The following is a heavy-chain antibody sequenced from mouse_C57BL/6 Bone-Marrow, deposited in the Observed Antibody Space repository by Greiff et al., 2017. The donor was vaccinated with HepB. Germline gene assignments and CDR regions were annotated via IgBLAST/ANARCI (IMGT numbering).Heavy chain of an antibody. CDR3: AVGGGYFDV. CDR2: INPGSGNT. CDR1: GYTFTDYY. V-gene: IGHV1-76*01. D-gene: IGHD3-3*01. Sequence: QVQLQQSGAELVRPGASVKLSCKASGYTFTDYYINWVKQRPGQGLEWIARINPGSGNTYYNEKFKGKATLTAEKSSSTAYMQLSSLTSEDSAVYFCAVGGGYFDVWGTGTTVTVSS. J-gene: IGHJ1*03.